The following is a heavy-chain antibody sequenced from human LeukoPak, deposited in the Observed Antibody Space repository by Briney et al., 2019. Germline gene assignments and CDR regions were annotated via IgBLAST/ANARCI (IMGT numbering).Heavy chain of an antibody. CDR1: GFTFSSYG. Sequence: GSLRLSCAASGFTFSSYGMSWIRQPPGKGLEWIGSIYYSGSTYYNPSLKSRVTISVDTSKNQFSLKLSSVTAADTAVYFCARGPYSYDSSGAFDIWGQGTMVTVSS. J-gene: IGHJ3*02. V-gene: IGHV4-38-2*01. CDR2: IYYSGST. D-gene: IGHD3-22*01. CDR3: ARGPYSYDSSGAFDI.